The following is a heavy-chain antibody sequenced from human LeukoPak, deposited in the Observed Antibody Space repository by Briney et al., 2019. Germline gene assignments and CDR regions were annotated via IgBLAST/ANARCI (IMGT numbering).Heavy chain of an antibody. D-gene: IGHD6-13*01. CDR2: IWCDGSNK. J-gene: IGHJ3*02. Sequence: GGSLRLSCAASGFTFSSYGMHWVRQAPGKGLEWVAVIWCDGSNKYYADSVKGRFTISRDNSKNTLYLQMNSLRAEDTAVYYCARDLAGSSSWYGDAFDIWGQGTVVTVSS. V-gene: IGHV3-33*01. CDR1: GFTFSSYG. CDR3: ARDLAGSSSWYGDAFDI.